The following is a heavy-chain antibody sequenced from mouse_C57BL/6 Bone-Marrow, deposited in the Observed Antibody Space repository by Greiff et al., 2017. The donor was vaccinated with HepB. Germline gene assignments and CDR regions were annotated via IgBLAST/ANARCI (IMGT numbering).Heavy chain of an antibody. J-gene: IGHJ1*03. D-gene: IGHD1-1*01. V-gene: IGHV5-15*04. CDR3: ARYYYGKGWYFDV. CDR2: ISNLAYSI. Sequence: EVKLVESGGGLVQPGGSLKLSCAASGFTFSDYGMAWVRQAPRKGPEWVAFISNLAYSIYYADTVTGRFTISRENAKNTLYLEMSSLRSEDTAMYYCARYYYGKGWYFDVWGTGTTVTVSS. CDR1: GFTFSDYG.